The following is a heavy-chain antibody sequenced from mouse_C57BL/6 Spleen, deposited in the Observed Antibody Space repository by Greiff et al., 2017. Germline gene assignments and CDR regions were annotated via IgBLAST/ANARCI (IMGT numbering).Heavy chain of an antibody. Sequence: EVQLVESGGGLVKPGGSLKLSCAASGFTFSDYGMHWVRQAPEKGLEWVAYISSGSSTIYYADTVKGRFTISRDNAKNTLFLQMTSLRSEDTAMYYCANIYDYDGAAYWGQGTLVTVSA. D-gene: IGHD2-4*01. CDR1: GFTFSDYG. V-gene: IGHV5-17*01. CDR2: ISSGSSTI. J-gene: IGHJ3*01. CDR3: ANIYDYDGAAY.